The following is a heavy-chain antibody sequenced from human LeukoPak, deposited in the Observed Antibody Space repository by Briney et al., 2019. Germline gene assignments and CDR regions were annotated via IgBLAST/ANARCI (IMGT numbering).Heavy chain of an antibody. V-gene: IGHV3-48*04. CDR3: ARGGDSFDY. CDR1: GFSFTTYW. D-gene: IGHD2-15*01. J-gene: IGHJ4*02. CDR2: ISSSSSTI. Sequence: PGGSLRLSCAASGFSFTTYWMSWVRQAPGKGLEWVSYISSSSSTIYYADSVKGRFTISRDNAKNSLYLQMNSLRAEDTAVYYCARGGDSFDYWGQGTLVTVSS.